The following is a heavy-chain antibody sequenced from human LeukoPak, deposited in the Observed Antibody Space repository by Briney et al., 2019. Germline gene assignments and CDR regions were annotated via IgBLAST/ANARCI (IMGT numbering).Heavy chain of an antibody. CDR3: AREPIFGVVIRNFDY. CDR2: IWYDGSNK. V-gene: IGHV3-33*01. CDR1: GFTFSSYG. D-gene: IGHD3-3*01. J-gene: IGHJ4*02. Sequence: PGGSLRLSCAASGFTFSSYGMLWVRQAPGKGLEWVAVIWYDGSNKYYADSVKGRFTISRDNSKNTLYLQMNSLRAEDTAVYYCAREPIFGVVIRNFDYWGQGTLVTVSS.